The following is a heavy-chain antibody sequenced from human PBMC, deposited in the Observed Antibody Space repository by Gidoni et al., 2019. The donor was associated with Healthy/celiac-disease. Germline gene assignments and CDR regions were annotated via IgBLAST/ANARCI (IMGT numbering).Heavy chain of an antibody. D-gene: IGHD6-19*01. CDR1: GGSISSYY. CDR3: ARAENSSGWYPGAYWYFDL. J-gene: IGHJ2*01. Sequence: QQQLRESGPGLAQPAETLSSTCTVPGGSISSYYWRWIRQTPGKGLEWSGYIYYSGSTNYTPSLKSRVPISVDTSKNQFSLKLSAVTAADTAVYYCARAENSSGWYPGAYWYFDLWGRGTLVTVSS. V-gene: IGHV4-59*01. CDR2: IYYSGST.